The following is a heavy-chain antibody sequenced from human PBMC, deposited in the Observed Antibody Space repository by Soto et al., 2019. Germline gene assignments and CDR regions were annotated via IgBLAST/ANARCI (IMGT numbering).Heavy chain of an antibody. J-gene: IGHJ6*02. CDR1: GYTFTGYY. CDR2: INPNSGGT. V-gene: IGHV1-2*04. Sequence: ASVKVSCKASGYTFTGYYMHWVRQAPGQGLEWMGWINPNSGGTNYAQKFQGWVTMTRDTSISTAYMELSRLRSDDTAVYYCARTRIAARGYYYGMDVWGQGTTVTVS. CDR3: ARTRIAARGYYYGMDV. D-gene: IGHD6-6*01.